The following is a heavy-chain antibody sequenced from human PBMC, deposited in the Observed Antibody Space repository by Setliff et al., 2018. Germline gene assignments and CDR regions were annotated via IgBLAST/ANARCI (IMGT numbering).Heavy chain of an antibody. V-gene: IGHV4-38-2*01. CDR1: GYSISSGYY. J-gene: IGHJ4*02. Sequence: PSETLSLTCAVSGYSISSGYYWGWFRQPAGKGLEWIGRIYSDENTDYNPSHKSRVTMAADTSKNQFSLKLKSVTAADTAVYYCTRNFLGWLARFWGRGTLVTVSS. D-gene: IGHD6-19*01. CDR3: TRNFLGWLARF. CDR2: IYSDENT.